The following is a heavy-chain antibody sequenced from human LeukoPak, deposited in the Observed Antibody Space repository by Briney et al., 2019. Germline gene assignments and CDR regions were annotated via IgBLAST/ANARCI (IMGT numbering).Heavy chain of an antibody. Sequence: PGGSLRLSCAASGFTFSSYAMSWVRQAPGKGLEWVSAISGSGGSTYYADSVKGRFTISRDNPKNTLYLQMNSLRAEDTAVYYCANALGITGPRTHFDIWGQGTKVTVSS. J-gene: IGHJ3*02. CDR3: ANALGITGPRTHFDI. CDR2: ISGSGGST. D-gene: IGHD1-20*01. CDR1: GFTFSSYA. V-gene: IGHV3-23*01.